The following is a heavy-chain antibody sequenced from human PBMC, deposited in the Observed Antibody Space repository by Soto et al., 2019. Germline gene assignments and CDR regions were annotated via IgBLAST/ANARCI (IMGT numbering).Heavy chain of an antibody. CDR2: IWYDGSNK. Sequence: PGGSLRLSCAASGFTFSSYGMHWVRQAPGKGLEWVAVIWYDGSNKYYADSVKGRFTISRDNSKNTLYLQMNSLRAEDMAVYYCARDGGYEDTARAPKWWGQGTLVTVSS. J-gene: IGHJ4*02. V-gene: IGHV3-33*01. CDR1: GFTFSSYG. D-gene: IGHD5-18*01. CDR3: ARDGGYEDTARAPKW.